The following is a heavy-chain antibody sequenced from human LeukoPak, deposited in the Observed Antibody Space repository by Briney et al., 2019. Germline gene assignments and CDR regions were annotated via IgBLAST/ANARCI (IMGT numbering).Heavy chain of an antibody. Sequence: GGSLRLSCAASGFTFSSYSMNWVRQAPGKGLEWVSSIISSSYIYYADSVKGRFTISRDNAKNSLYLQMSSLRAEDTAVYYCARFRYSSGRYFDYWGQGTLVTVSS. V-gene: IGHV3-21*01. CDR1: GFTFSSYS. D-gene: IGHD6-19*01. CDR2: IISSSYI. J-gene: IGHJ4*02. CDR3: ARFRYSSGRYFDY.